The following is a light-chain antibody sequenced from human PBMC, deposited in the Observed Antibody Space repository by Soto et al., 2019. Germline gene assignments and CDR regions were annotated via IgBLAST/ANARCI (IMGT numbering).Light chain of an antibody. J-gene: IGKJ1*01. V-gene: IGKV3-20*01. CDR2: DAS. CDR3: QQYGSSPWT. CDR1: QTVRNNY. Sequence: EFVLTQSPGTLSLSPGERATLSCRASQTVRNNYLAWYQQKPGQAPRLLIYDASSRATGIPDRFSGGGSGTDFTLTISRLEPEDFAVYYCQQYGSSPWTFGQGTKVE.